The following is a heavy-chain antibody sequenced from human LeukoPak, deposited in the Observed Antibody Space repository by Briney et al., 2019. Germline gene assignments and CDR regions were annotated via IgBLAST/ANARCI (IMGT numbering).Heavy chain of an antibody. CDR2: INPNSGGT. D-gene: IGHD1-26*01. J-gene: IGHJ4*02. CDR3: ARDLVGASNYFDY. Sequence: ASVKVSCKASAYTFTDYYIHWVRQAPGQGLEWMGWINPNSGGTNYAQDFQGRVTMTRDTFINTAYMELSRLRSDDTAVYYCARDLVGASNYFDYWGQGTLVTVSS. CDR1: AYTFTDYY. V-gene: IGHV1-2*02.